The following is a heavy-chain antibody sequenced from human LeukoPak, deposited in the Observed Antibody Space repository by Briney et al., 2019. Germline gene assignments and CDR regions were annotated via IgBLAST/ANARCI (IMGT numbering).Heavy chain of an antibody. V-gene: IGHV4-4*07. CDR3: ARDLRGDTYYYDSRGPRGFDI. CDR1: GGSISSYY. CDR2: IYTSGST. J-gene: IGHJ3*02. D-gene: IGHD3-22*01. Sequence: SETLSLTCTVSGGSISSYYWSWIRQPAGKGLEWIGRIYTSGSTNYNPSLKSRVTMSVDTSKNQFPLKLSSVTAADTAVYYCARDLRGDTYYYDSRGPRGFDIWGQGTMVTVSS.